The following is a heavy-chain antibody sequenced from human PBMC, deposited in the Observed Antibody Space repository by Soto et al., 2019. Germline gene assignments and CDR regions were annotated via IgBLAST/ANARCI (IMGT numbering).Heavy chain of an antibody. CDR2: ISASGGGS. Sequence: EVQLLESGGGLVQPGTSLRLSCAASGFSFSSYAMSWVRQAPGKGLEWVSVISASGGGSYYADSVKGRFTISRDNSKDTLYLQMNSLRVDDTAVYYCARREGVKVRGVIGDCWSQGTLVTVSS. CDR3: ARREGVKVRGVIGDC. CDR1: GFSFSSYA. V-gene: IGHV3-23*01. J-gene: IGHJ4*02. D-gene: IGHD3-10*01.